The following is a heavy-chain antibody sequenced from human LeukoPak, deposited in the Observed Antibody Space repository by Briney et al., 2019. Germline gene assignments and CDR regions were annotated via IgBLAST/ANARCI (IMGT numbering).Heavy chain of an antibody. CDR1: GFTFSNYG. D-gene: IGHD6-13*01. Sequence: GGSLRLSCAASGFTFSNYGMHWVRQAPGKGLEWVAVIWYDGSNKYYADSVKGRFTISRDNSRNTLYLQMNSLSAEDTAVYYCARDRSKLKAAGTTGVDYWGQGTLVTVSS. J-gene: IGHJ4*02. CDR3: ARDRSKLKAAGTTGVDY. CDR2: IWYDGSNK. V-gene: IGHV3-33*01.